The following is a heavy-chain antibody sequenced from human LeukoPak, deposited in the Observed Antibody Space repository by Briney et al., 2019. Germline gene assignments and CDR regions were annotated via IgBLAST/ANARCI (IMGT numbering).Heavy chain of an antibody. CDR2: IYYSGST. CDR1: GGSISSSTYY. D-gene: IGHD5-12*01. CDR3: ARFHSGYDMGEY. V-gene: IGHV4-39*01. Sequence: SETLSLTCTVSGGSISSSTYYWGWIRQPPGKGLDWVGSIYYSGSTYYNPPLKSRVTISVDTSKNQFSLKLSSVTAADTAVYYCARFHSGYDMGEYWGQGTLVTVSS. J-gene: IGHJ4*02.